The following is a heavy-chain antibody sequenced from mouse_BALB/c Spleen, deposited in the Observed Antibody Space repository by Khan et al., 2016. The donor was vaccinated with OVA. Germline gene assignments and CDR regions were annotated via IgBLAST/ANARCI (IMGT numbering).Heavy chain of an antibody. CDR3: ARGNYYGYYFDY. J-gene: IGHJ2*01. CDR1: GYSITSCYA. D-gene: IGHD1-1*01. CDR2: ITYSGVT. V-gene: IGHV3-2*02. Sequence: EVQLVESGPGLVKPSQSLSLTCTASGYSITSCYAWYLIRQLPGNKLEWMGYITYSGVTSYTPSFKSRISITLDTSKNQFFLQLTSVTTEDTATYFCARGNYYGYYFDYWGQGTTLTVSS.